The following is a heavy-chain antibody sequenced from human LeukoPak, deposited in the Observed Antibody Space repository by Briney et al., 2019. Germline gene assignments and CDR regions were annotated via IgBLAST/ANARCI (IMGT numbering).Heavy chain of an antibody. CDR3: ARDDNCRGDCRKRVTQINFDY. J-gene: IGHJ4*02. D-gene: IGHD2-21*02. CDR2: ISSSSSYI. V-gene: IGHV3-21*01. CDR1: GFTFSSYS. Sequence: IPGGSLRLSCAASGFTFSSYSMNWVRQAPGKGLEWVSSISSSSSYIYYADSVKGRFTISRDNAKNSLYLQMNSLRAEDTAVYYCARDDNCRGDCRKRVTQINFDYWGQGTLVTVSS.